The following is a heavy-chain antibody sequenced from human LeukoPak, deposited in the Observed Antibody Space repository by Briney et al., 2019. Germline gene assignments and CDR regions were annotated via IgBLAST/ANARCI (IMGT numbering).Heavy chain of an antibody. V-gene: IGHV3-33*01. CDR1: GFTFSSYG. D-gene: IGHD5-24*01. Sequence: GGSLRLSCAASGFTFSSYGMHWVRQAPGKGLEGVAVIWYDGSNKYYADSVKGRFTISRDNSKNTLYLQMNSLRAEDTAVYCCAREADGYTSDYWGQGTLVTVSS. CDR3: AREADGYTSDY. CDR2: IWYDGSNK. J-gene: IGHJ4*02.